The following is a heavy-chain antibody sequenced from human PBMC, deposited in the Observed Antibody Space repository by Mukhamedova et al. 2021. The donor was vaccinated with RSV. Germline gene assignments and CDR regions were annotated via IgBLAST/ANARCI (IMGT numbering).Heavy chain of an antibody. V-gene: IGHV1-69*01. J-gene: IGHJ2*01. Sequence: FGTANYAQKFQGRVTITADESTSTAYMELSSLRSEDTAVYYCAGGVYYYDSSGYYSWYFDLWGRGILVTVSS. D-gene: IGHD3-22*01. CDR3: AGGVYYYDSSGYYSWYFDL. CDR2: FGTA.